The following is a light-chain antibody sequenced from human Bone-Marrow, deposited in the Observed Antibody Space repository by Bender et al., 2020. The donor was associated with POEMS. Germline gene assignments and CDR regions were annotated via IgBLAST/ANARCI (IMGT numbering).Light chain of an antibody. Sequence: QFALSQPASVAGSPGQSITISCTGTTTDVDFYNFVSWYQHHPGKAPKLIIYEVTKRPSGVSSRFSGSKPANTASLTVSGLQAEDEAVYFCCAFTAINTFAYVFGTGTTVTVL. V-gene: IGLV2-23*02. CDR2: EVT. CDR3: CAFTAINTFAYV. J-gene: IGLJ1*01. CDR1: TTDVDFYNF.